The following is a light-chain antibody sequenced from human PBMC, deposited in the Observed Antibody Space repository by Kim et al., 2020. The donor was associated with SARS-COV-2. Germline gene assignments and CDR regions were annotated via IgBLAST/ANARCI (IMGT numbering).Light chain of an antibody. CDR3: QVWDSSSDHRV. CDR2: YDI. J-gene: IGLJ3*02. CDR1: KVGSKS. V-gene: IGLV3-21*04. Sequence: GKTGKITCGGKKVGSKSVHWYEKNQGQATLLVIYYDIDRPSGITERLSGFNSGNTATLHTSRVEDGDEADYYCQVWDSSSDHRVFGGGTQLTVL.